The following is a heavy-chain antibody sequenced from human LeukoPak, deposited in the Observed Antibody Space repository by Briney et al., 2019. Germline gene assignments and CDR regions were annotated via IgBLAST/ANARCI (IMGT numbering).Heavy chain of an antibody. CDR1: GFTVSSNY. D-gene: IGHD2-21*02. V-gene: IGHV3-7*01. CDR2: INPDGRDT. J-gene: IGHJ1*01. CDR3: TSWGDTTAEYFQR. Sequence: GGSLRLSCAASGFTVSSNYMSWVRQAPGKGLEWVAHINPDGRDTYYVDSVKGRFTISRDNAQNSMYLQMNSLRVEDTAVYYCTSWGDTTAEYFQRWGQGTLVTVSS.